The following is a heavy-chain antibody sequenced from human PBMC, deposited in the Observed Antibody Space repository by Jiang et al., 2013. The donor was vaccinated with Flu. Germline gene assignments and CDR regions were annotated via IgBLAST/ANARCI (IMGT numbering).Heavy chain of an antibody. V-gene: IGHV5-51*01. J-gene: IGHJ5*02. CDR2: IYPADSDT. D-gene: IGHD2-21*02. CDR1: GYSFTSYW. Sequence: VQLVESGAEVKKPGESLKISCKGSGYSFTSYWIGWVRQMPGKGLEWMGIIYPADSDTRYSPSFQGQVTFSVDKSTSTAYLQWSSLKASDTAMYYCARNLKAYCGGDCYSTWGQGTLVTVSS. CDR3: ARNLKAYCGGDCYST.